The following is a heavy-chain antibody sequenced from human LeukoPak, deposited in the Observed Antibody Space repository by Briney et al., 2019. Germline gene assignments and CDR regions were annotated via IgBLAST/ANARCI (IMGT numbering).Heavy chain of an antibody. J-gene: IGHJ4*02. V-gene: IGHV3-48*01. CDR1: GFTFSSYS. Sequence: GGSLRLSCAASGFTFSSYSMNWVRQAPGKGLEWVSYISSSSSTIYYADSVKGRFTISRDNAKNSLYLQMNSLRAEDTAVYYCARDAAALGYYDSSGYYPPDYWGQGTLVTVSS. D-gene: IGHD3-22*01. CDR2: ISSSSSTI. CDR3: ARDAAALGYYDSSGYYPPDY.